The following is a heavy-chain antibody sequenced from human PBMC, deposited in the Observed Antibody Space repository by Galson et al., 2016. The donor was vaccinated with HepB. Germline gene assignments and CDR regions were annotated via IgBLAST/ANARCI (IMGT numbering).Heavy chain of an antibody. D-gene: IGHD3-10*01. J-gene: IGHJ4*02. CDR1: GYTLTNHF. Sequence: SVKVSCKASGYTLTNHFMHWVRQAPGQGLEWMGLINPSVGSTSYAQNLQGRVTMTIDTSTSTAYMELRSLRSDDTAVYYCARPTYYYGSGSWYFFAYWGQGTLVTVSS. V-gene: IGHV1-46*01. CDR2: INPSVGST. CDR3: ARPTYYYGSGSWYFFAY.